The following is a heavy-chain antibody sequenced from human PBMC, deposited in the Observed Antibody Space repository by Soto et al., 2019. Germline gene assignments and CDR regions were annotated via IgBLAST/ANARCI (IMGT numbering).Heavy chain of an antibody. J-gene: IGHJ5*02. D-gene: IGHD2-21*01. V-gene: IGHV4-39*01. CDR1: GCSISTSRSY. CDR3: ARQPTTGDTDLWFDP. CDR2: IFYSGST. Sequence: SETMSLTCSVSGCSISTSRSYWAWIRKPPGKGLEWLANIFYSGSTSYNPSLASRLSVSVDTSENEFSLKLRSVTAADTAVYYCARQPTTGDTDLWFDPWGQGTLVTVSS.